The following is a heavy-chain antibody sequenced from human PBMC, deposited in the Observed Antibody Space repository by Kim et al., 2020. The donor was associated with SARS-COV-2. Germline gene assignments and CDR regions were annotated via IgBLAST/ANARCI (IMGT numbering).Heavy chain of an antibody. CDR1: GFTFSSYA. Sequence: GGSLRLSCAASGFTFSSYAMHWVRQAPGKGLEWVAVISYDGSNKYYADSVKGRFTISRDNSKNTLYLQMNSLRAEDTAVYYCARRPNPSVFGGVIEGYF. V-gene: IGHV3-30-3*01. CDR2: ISYDGSNK. D-gene: IGHD3-3*01. CDR3: ARRPNPSVFGGVIEGYF. J-gene: IGHJ1*01.